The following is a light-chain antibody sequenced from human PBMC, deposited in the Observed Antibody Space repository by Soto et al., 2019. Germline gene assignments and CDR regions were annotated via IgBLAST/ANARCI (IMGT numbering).Light chain of an antibody. CDR1: QSIGTY. J-gene: IGKJ1*01. Sequence: GDRITINSRASQSIGTYLHWYQQKAGKAPKLLIYAASNLQSGVPSRFSGSGSGTDFTLTMNSLQPEDFATYYCQQGYSTPWTFGQGTKVDVK. V-gene: IGKV1-39*01. CDR3: QQGYSTPWT. CDR2: AAS.